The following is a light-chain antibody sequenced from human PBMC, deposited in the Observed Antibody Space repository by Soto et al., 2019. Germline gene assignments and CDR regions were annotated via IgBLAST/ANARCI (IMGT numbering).Light chain of an antibody. CDR2: GAF. CDR1: QSVTNNY. V-gene: IGKV3-20*01. Sequence: EIVLTQSPDTLSLSPGERVTLSCRASQSVTNNYLAWYQQKPGQGPRLLIQGAFSRAADTPDRFSGSGSGTDFTLTISRLEPEDFALYYCHQYGATPGTFGQGTKLDIK. J-gene: IGKJ1*01. CDR3: HQYGATPGT.